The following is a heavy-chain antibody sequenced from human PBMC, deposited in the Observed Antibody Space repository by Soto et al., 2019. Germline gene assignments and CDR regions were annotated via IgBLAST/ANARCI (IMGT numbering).Heavy chain of an antibody. CDR2: IAYDGTIK. CDR1: GFTFSANA. CDR3: PKDHIKPPPYYLDS. J-gene: IGHJ4*02. Sequence: QEQLVESGGDVVQPGRSLTLSCAASGFTFSANAMHWVRQAPGKGLEWVAVIAYDGTIKIYRDSVKGRFTISRDDSKSTLYLQITSLRPADSSVNDSPKDHIKPPPYYLDSWGQGTLVTVSS. V-gene: IGHV3-30-3*01.